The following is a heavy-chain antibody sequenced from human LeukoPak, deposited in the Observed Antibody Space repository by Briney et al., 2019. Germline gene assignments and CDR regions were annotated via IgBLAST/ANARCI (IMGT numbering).Heavy chain of an antibody. CDR2: DYWDDGK. CDR3: AHQKTSYDILTGSPGDWFDP. J-gene: IGHJ5*02. CDR1: GFSLSTRGVG. V-gene: IGHV2-5*02. Sequence: SGPTLLYPAPTLTLTCTCSGFSLSTRGVGVGWIRQPPGKALEWLSVDYWDDGKPYSPSLKSSLTITKDTSNNQVVLTMTNIDTVDTATYYCAHQKTSYDILTGSPGDWFDPWGQGTLVTVSS. D-gene: IGHD3-9*01.